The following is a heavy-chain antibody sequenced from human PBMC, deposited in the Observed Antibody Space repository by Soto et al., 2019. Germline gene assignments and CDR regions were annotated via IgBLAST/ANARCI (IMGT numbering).Heavy chain of an antibody. CDR1: SGSMNIGGYY. CDR3: ARRGGSSSRYYYYALDV. CDR2: IYSNGDT. D-gene: IGHD6-6*01. J-gene: IGHJ6*02. V-gene: IGHV4-31*03. Sequence: PSETLSLTCSVSSGSMNIGGYYWSWIRQLPGKGLEWIGYIYSNGDTYYNPSLKSRVTISVDTSKNQFSLNLTSVTAADTAVYYCARRGGSSSRYYYYALDVWGQGTTVTVSS.